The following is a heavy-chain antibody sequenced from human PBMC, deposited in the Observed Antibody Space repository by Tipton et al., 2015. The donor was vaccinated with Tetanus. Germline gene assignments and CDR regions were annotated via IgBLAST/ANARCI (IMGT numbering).Heavy chain of an antibody. V-gene: IGHV3-23*01. CDR1: GFTFSSYA. CDR3: AKEQSDADYYYYGMDV. CDR2: ISGSGGST. Sequence: SLRLSCAASGFTFSSYAMNWVRQAPGKGLEWVSAISGSGGSTYYADSVKGRFTISRDNSKNTLFLQMSSLRAEDTAVYYCAKEQSDADYYYYGMDVWGQGTTVTVSS. J-gene: IGHJ6*02. D-gene: IGHD4-11*01.